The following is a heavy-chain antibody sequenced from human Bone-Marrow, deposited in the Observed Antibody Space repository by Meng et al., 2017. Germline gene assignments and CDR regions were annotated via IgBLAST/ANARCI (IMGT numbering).Heavy chain of an antibody. J-gene: IGHJ4*02. CDR3: VKCSSGWYWGHFDN. V-gene: IGHV3-23*01. CDR2: ISGSGDDT. CDR1: GFTFRTYA. Sequence: GESLKISCAASGFTFRTYAMSWVRQAPGKGLEWVSAISGSGDDTYYADSVKGRFTISRDNSKNTLYLQMNSLRAEDRAVYYCVKCSSGWYWGHFDNWGLGRLVTVSS. D-gene: IGHD6-19*01.